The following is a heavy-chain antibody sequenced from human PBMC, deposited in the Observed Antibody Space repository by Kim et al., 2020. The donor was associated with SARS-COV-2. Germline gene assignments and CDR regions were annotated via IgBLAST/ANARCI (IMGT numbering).Heavy chain of an antibody. CDR3: ARGQDYDFWSGYYPLIY. Sequence: SETLSLTCAVYGGSFSGYYWSWIRQPPGKGLEWIGEINHSGSTNYNPSLKSRVTISVDTSKNQFSLKLSSVTAADTAVYYCARGQDYDFWSGYYPLIYWG. CDR1: GGSFSGYY. J-gene: IGHJ4*01. V-gene: IGHV4-34*01. CDR2: INHSGST. D-gene: IGHD3-3*01.